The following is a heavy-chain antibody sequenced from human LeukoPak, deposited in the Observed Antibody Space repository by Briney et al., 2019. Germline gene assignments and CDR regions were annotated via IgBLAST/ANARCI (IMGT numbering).Heavy chain of an antibody. CDR1: GGTFSSYA. CDR2: IIPIFGTA. V-gene: IGHV1-69*13. Sequence: VASVKVSCKASGGTFSSYAISWVRQAPGQGLEWMGGIIPIFGTANYAQKFQGRVTITADESTSTAYMELSSLRSEDTAVYYCARDQITIFGVVTNWFDPWGQGTLVTVSS. J-gene: IGHJ5*02. CDR3: ARDQITIFGVVTNWFDP. D-gene: IGHD3-3*01.